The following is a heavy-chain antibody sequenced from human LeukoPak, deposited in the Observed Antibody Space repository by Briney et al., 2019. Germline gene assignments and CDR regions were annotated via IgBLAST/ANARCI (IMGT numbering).Heavy chain of an antibody. CDR1: GGSIISHY. V-gene: IGHV4-59*08. Sequence: SETLSLTCTVSGGSIISHYWSWIRQPAGKGLEWIGYIYHSGDTNSNPSLKSRVTISMDTSKNQFSLKLSSVAAADTAVYYCARHNFARPFDYWGQGTLVTVSS. CDR3: ARHNFARPFDY. J-gene: IGHJ4*02. CDR2: IYHSGDT. D-gene: IGHD6-6*01.